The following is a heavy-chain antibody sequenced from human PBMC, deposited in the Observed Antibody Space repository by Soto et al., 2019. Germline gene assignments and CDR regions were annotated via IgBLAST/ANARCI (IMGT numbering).Heavy chain of an antibody. D-gene: IGHD6-19*01. CDR3: ARDPLLYDSDWYPNWFGP. V-gene: IGHV3-23*01. J-gene: IGHJ5*02. CDR2: ITGYGATT. CDR1: GFIFNNYA. Sequence: EPGGGLVQPGGSLRLSCSASGFIFNNYAMSWVRQAPGKGLEWVSGITGYGATTYYAESVKGRFTISRDNSKNTLYLQMSTLTAEDTAVYYCARDPLLYDSDWYPNWFGPWGQGTLVTVSS.